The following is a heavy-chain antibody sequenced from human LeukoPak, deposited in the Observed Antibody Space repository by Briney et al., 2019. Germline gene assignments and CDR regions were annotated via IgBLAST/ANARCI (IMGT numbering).Heavy chain of an antibody. CDR3: ARRVSSGYDLTPFDY. J-gene: IGHJ4*02. Sequence: SETLSLTCTVSGGSISSSSYYWGWIRQPPGKGLEWIGSIYYSGSTYYNPSLKSRVTISVDTSKNQFSLKLSSVTAADTAVYYCARRVSSGYDLTPFDYWGQGTLVTVSS. CDR2: IYYSGST. D-gene: IGHD5-12*01. V-gene: IGHV4-39*01. CDR1: GGSISSSSYY.